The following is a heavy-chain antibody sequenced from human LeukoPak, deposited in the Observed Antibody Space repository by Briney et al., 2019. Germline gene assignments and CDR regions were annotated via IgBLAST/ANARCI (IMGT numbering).Heavy chain of an antibody. V-gene: IGHV3-64D*06. J-gene: IGHJ4*02. CDR2: ISSDGGTT. D-gene: IGHD6-19*01. Sequence: PGGSLRLSCSASGFTFSTYPMHWVSQAPGKGLQYVSAISSDGGTTYYADSVKGRFTISRDNSKNTLYLQMSSLRAEDTAVYYCVKDLRVAVADLFDYWGQGTLVTVSS. CDR3: VKDLRVAVADLFDY. CDR1: GFTFSTYP.